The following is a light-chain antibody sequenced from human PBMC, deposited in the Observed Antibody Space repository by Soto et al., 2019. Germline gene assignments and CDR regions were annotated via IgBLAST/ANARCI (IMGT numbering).Light chain of an antibody. CDR2: DAS. Sequence: IQMTQSRSTLSASVGRRVTISCRASQSISSWLAWYQQKPGKAPKLLIYDASSLESGVPSRFSGGRSGTDFTLTISSLQPEDFVTYYCQQSYSTLTFGGGTKVDI. CDR1: QSISSW. V-gene: IGKV1-5*01. J-gene: IGKJ4*01. CDR3: QQSYSTLT.